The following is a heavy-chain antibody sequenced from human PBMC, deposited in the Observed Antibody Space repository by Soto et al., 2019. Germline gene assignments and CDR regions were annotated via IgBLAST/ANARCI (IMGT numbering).Heavy chain of an antibody. CDR3: ARDLRDISAAGISANWYFDL. CDR2: ISSSSSYT. D-gene: IGHD6-13*01. CDR1: GFTFSDYY. J-gene: IGHJ2*01. V-gene: IGHV3-11*06. Sequence: VQLVESGGGLVKPGGSLRLSCAASGFTFSDYYMSWIRQAPGKGPEWVSYISSSSSYTKYADSVKGRFIVSRDNAKNSLYMRMNSLRAEDTAVYYCARDLRDISAAGISANWYFDLWGRGTLVTVSS.